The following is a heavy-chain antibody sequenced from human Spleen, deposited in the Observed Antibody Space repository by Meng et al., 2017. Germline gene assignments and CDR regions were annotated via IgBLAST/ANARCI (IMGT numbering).Heavy chain of an antibody. CDR3: ARDRRSGGFGLDY. Sequence: SETLSLTCTVSGGSISSSSSYWGWIRQPPGEGLEWIANIYYSGSTYYNPSLKSRVTISIDTSKNHFSLKLTSVTAADTAIYYCARDRRSGGFGLDYWGQGTLVTVSS. CDR1: GGSISSSSSY. V-gene: IGHV4-39*07. CDR2: IYYSGST. J-gene: IGHJ4*02. D-gene: IGHD3-16*01.